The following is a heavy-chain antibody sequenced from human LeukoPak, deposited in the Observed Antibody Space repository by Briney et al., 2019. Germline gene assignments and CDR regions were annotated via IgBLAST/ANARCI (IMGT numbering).Heavy chain of an antibody. J-gene: IGHJ4*02. Sequence: GGSLRLSCAASGFTFSSYAMSWVRQAPGEGLEWVSAISGSGGSTYYADSVKGRFTISRDNSKNTLYLQMNSLRAEDTAVYYCARREYSSGWYARDWGQGSLVTVSS. V-gene: IGHV3-23*01. CDR3: ARREYSSGWYARD. D-gene: IGHD6-19*01. CDR1: GFTFSSYA. CDR2: ISGSGGST.